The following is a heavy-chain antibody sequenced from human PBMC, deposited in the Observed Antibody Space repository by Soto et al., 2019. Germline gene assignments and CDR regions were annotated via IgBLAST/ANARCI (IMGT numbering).Heavy chain of an antibody. V-gene: IGHV1-69*18. CDR1: GGTFSSYS. D-gene: IGHD1-26*01. Sequence: QVQLVQSGAEVKKPGSSVKVSCKASGGTFSSYSINWVRQAPGQGLEWMGKIIPIFGTANYAQKFQGRVTITADESTSTAYMELSSLRSEDTAVYSCARDGGRHSGGIDYWGQGTLVTVSS. J-gene: IGHJ4*02. CDR3: ARDGGRHSGGIDY. CDR2: IIPIFGTA.